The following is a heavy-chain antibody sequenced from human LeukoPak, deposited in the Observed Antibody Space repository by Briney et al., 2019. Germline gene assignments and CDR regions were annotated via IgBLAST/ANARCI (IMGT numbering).Heavy chain of an antibody. V-gene: IGHV5-10-1*01. CDR1: GYSFTSYW. CDR3: ARHSALDTMVRGVYYGMDV. CDR2: IDPSDSYT. J-gene: IGHJ6*02. Sequence: GESLKISCKGSGYSFTSYWISWVRQMPGKGLEWMGRIDPSDSYTNYSPSFQGHVTISADKSISTAYLQWSSLKASDTAMYYCARHSALDTMVRGVYYGMDVWGQGTTVTVSS. D-gene: IGHD3-10*01.